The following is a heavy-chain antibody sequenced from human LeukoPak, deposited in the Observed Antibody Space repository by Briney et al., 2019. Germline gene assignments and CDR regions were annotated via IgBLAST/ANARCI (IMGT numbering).Heavy chain of an antibody. CDR2: IGWNKDKI. CDR1: GFTFDDYV. CDR3: AKAKRNSDYLFDY. Sequence: GTSLRLSCAASGFTFDDYVMHWVRQAPGKGLEWVSSIGWNKDKILYADSLKGRFTISRDNARRSLFLQMDSLRAEDTAFYYCAKAKRNSDYLFDYWGQGTLVAVSS. V-gene: IGHV3-9*01. J-gene: IGHJ4*02. D-gene: IGHD5-12*01.